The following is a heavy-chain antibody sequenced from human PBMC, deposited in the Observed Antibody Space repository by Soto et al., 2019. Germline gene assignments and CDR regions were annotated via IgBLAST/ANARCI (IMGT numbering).Heavy chain of an antibody. Sequence: QVQLVESGGGVVQPGRSLRLSCAASGFTFSSYGMHWVRQAPGKGLEWVAVISYDGSNKYYADSVKGRFTISRDNSKNTLYLQMNSLRAEDTAVYYCAKDTLPGSSSFSYYYYDGMDVWGQGTTVTVSS. CDR1: GFTFSSYG. CDR2: ISYDGSNK. D-gene: IGHD6-6*01. CDR3: AKDTLPGSSSFSYYYYDGMDV. J-gene: IGHJ6*02. V-gene: IGHV3-30*18.